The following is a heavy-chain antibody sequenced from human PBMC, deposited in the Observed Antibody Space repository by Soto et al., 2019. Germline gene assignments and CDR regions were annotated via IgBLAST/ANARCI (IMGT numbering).Heavy chain of an antibody. J-gene: IGHJ4*02. V-gene: IGHV4-34*01. CDR3: ARGPRKMATIPFDY. D-gene: IGHD5-12*01. CDR2: INHSGST. Sequence: QVQLQQLGAGLLKPSETLSLTCAVYGGSFSGYYWSWISQPPGKGLEWIGEINHSGSTNYNPSLKSRVTISVDTSKNQFSLKLSSVTAADTAVYYCARGPRKMATIPFDYWGQGTLVTVSS. CDR1: GGSFSGYY.